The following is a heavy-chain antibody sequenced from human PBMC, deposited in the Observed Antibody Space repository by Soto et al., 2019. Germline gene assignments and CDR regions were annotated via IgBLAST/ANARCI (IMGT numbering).Heavy chain of an antibody. J-gene: IGHJ6*02. CDR2: ISSSSSYI. CDR1: GFTFSSYS. V-gene: IGHV3-21*01. D-gene: IGHD3-3*01. Sequence: GGSLRLSCAASGFTFSSYSTNWVRQAPGKGLEWVSSISSSSSYIYYAGSVKGRFTISRDNAKNSLYLQMNSLRAEDTAVYYCARDRDKNYDFWSGYYSALFYYGMDVWGQGTTVTVSS. CDR3: ARDRDKNYDFWSGYYSALFYYGMDV.